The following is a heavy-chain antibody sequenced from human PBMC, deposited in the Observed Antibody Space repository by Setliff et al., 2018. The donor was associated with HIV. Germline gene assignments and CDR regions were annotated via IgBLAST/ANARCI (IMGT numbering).Heavy chain of an antibody. CDR1: GGSISSSSYY. Sequence: SETMSLTCTVSGGSISSSSYYWAWIRQPPGKGLEWIGNMYDSGSTYYNPTLKSRVTISVDTSKNQFSLKLSSVTAADTAVYYCAGEPGYSYGYGDDAFDIWGQGTMVTVSS. D-gene: IGHD5-18*01. J-gene: IGHJ3*02. CDR2: MYDSGST. V-gene: IGHV4-39*02. CDR3: AGEPGYSYGYGDDAFDI.